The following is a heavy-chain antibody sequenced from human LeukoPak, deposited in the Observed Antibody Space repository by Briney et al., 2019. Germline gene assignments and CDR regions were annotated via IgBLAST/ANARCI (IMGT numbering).Heavy chain of an antibody. J-gene: IGHJ4*02. V-gene: IGHV4-34*01. D-gene: IGHD3-10*01. CDR2: INHSGST. CDR1: GGSFSGYY. CDR3: ARGGTGLLWFGELSPFSY. Sequence: SETLSLTCAAYGGSFSGYYWSWIRQPPGKGLEWIGEINHSGSTNYNPSLKSRVTISVDTSKNQFSLKLSSVTAADTAVYYCARGGTGLLWFGELSPFSYWGQGTLVTVSS.